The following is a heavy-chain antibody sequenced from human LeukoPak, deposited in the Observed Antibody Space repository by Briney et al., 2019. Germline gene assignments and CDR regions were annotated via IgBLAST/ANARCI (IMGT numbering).Heavy chain of an antibody. Sequence: GESLKISCKGSGYSFTSYWIGWVRQMPGKGLEWMGIIYPGDSDTRYSPSFQGQVTISADKSISTAYLQWSSLKASDAAMYYCARQGSGYSPTYYYYMDVWGKGTTVTISS. D-gene: IGHD5-18*01. CDR2: IYPGDSDT. CDR1: GYSFTSYW. J-gene: IGHJ6*03. V-gene: IGHV5-51*01. CDR3: ARQGSGYSPTYYYYMDV.